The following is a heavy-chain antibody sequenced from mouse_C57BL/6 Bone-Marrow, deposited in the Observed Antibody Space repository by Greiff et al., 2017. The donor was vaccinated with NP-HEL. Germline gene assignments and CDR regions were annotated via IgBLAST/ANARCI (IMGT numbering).Heavy chain of an antibody. Sequence: QVQLKQPGAELVRPGTSVKLSCKASGYTFTSYWMHWVKQRPGQGLEWIGVIDPSDSYTNYNQKFKGKATLTVDTSSSTAYMQLSSLTSEDSAVYYCARSDDYDGEIAYWGQGTLVTVSA. CDR3: ARSDDYDGEIAY. CDR2: IDPSDSYT. V-gene: IGHV1-59*01. CDR1: GYTFTSYW. D-gene: IGHD2-4*01. J-gene: IGHJ3*01.